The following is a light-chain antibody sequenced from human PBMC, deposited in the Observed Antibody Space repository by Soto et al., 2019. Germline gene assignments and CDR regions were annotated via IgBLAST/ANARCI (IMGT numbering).Light chain of an antibody. CDR2: GAS. J-gene: IGKJ1*01. Sequence: DIVLTQSPGTLSLSPGERATLSCRASQSISSSYLAWYQQRPGQAPRLLIYGASNRATGIPDRFSGSGSGTDFTLTISRLEPEDFAVYYCQQYGMSPWTFGQGTKVEI. CDR3: QQYGMSPWT. CDR1: QSISSSY. V-gene: IGKV3-20*01.